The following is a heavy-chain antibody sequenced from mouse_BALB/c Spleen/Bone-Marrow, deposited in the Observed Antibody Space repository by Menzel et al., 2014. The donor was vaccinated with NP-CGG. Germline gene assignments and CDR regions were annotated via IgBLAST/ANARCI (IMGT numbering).Heavy chain of an antibody. Sequence: VKLVESGAELAKPGAPVKMSCKASGYTFTSYWMHWVKQRPGQGLEWIGNINPSTGYTEYNQKFKDKATLTADKSSSTAYMQLNSLTSGDSAVYYCARSYGKNVDYWGQGTTLTVSS. CDR3: ARSYGKNVDY. CDR1: GYTFTSYW. CDR2: INPSTGYT. V-gene: IGHV1-7*01. D-gene: IGHD2-1*01. J-gene: IGHJ2*01.